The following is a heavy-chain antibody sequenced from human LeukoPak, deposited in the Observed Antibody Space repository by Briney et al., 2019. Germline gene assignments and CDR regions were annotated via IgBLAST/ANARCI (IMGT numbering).Heavy chain of an antibody. CDR3: ARDYTVRAAAGTIDP. CDR2: IYYSGST. J-gene: IGHJ5*02. D-gene: IGHD6-13*01. V-gene: IGHV4-59*01. CDR1: GGSISSYY. Sequence: SETLSLTCTVSGGSISSYYWSWIRQPPGKGLEWIGYIYYSGSTNYNPSLKSRVTISVDTSKNQFSLKLSSVTAADTAVYYCARDYTVRAAAGTIDPWGQGTLVTVSS.